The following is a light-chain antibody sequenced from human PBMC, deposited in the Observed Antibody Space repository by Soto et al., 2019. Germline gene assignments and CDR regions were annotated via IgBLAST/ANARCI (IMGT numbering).Light chain of an antibody. Sequence: SPATVSVSQGARATLSGRASQSISDTLAWYQQKPGQAPRLLIHGASIRATGFPGRFSGSGSGTDFTLTISSLEPEDFAVYYCQQRSNWPITFGQVTLLEI. CDR1: QSISDT. J-gene: IGKJ5*01. V-gene: IGKV3-11*01. CDR3: QQRSNWPIT. CDR2: GAS.